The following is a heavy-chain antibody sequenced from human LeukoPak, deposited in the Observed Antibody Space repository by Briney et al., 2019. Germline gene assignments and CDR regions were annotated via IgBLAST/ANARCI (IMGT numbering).Heavy chain of an antibody. CDR1: GNTFTNNG. D-gene: IGHD6-13*01. V-gene: IGHV1-18*01. J-gene: IGHJ5*02. CDR2: ISAYNGHT. Sequence: ASVKASCKASGNTFTNNGISWVRQAPGQGLEWMGWISAYNGHTNYAQKFRDRVTMTTDTSTSTAYMELRSLRSDDTAVYYCARDSSSWFFDPWGQGTLVTVSS. CDR3: ARDSSSWFFDP.